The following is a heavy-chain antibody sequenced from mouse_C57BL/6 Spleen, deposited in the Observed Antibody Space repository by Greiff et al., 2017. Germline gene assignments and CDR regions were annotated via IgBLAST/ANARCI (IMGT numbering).Heavy chain of an antibody. CDR1: GFTFSSYA. CDR3: ARDRGYYGSSYGYFDV. D-gene: IGHD1-1*01. V-gene: IGHV5-4*01. CDR2: ISDGGSYT. J-gene: IGHJ1*03. Sequence: DVKLVESGGGLVKPGGSLKLSCAASGFTFSSYAMSWVRQTPEKRLEWVATISDGGSYTYYPDNVKGRFTISRDNAKNTLYLQMSHLKSDDTAMYYCARDRGYYGSSYGYFDVWGTGTTVTVSS.